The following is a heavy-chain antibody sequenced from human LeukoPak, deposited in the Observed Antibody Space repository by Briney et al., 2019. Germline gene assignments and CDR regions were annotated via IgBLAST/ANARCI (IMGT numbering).Heavy chain of an antibody. CDR1: GFTFDDYG. Sequence: GGSLRLSCAASGFTFDDYGMSWVRQAPGKGLEWVSGINWNGGSTGYADSVKGRFTISRDNAKNSLYLQMNSLRAEDTALYYCARNGVVPAAYYYMDDWGKGTTVTVSS. D-gene: IGHD2-2*01. V-gene: IGHV3-20*04. CDR2: INWNGGST. J-gene: IGHJ6*03. CDR3: ARNGVVPAAYYYMDD.